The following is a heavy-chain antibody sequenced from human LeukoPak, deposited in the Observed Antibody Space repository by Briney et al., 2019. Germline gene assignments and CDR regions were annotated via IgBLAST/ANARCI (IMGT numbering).Heavy chain of an antibody. CDR3: AREWIEPYYYGMDV. Sequence: ASVKVSCKASGGTFSSYAISWVRQAPGQGLEWMGGIISIFGTANYAQKFQGRVTITADESTSTAYMELSSLRSEDTAVYYCAREWIEPYYYGMDVWGQGTTVTVSS. CDR1: GGTFSSYA. J-gene: IGHJ6*02. D-gene: IGHD5-12*01. V-gene: IGHV1-69*01. CDR2: IISIFGTA.